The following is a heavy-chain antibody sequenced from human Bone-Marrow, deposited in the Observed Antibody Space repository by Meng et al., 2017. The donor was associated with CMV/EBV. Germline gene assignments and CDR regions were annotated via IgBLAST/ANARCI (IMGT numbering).Heavy chain of an antibody. CDR2: ISSSGSTI. J-gene: IGHJ4*02. Sequence: GGSLRLSCAASGFTFSDYYMSWIRQAPGKGLEWVSYISSSGSTIYYADSVKGRFTISRDNAKNSLYLQMNSLRAEDMALYYCAKDMGWQLAPQGIDYWGQGTLVTVSS. CDR1: GFTFSDYY. V-gene: IGHV3-11*01. D-gene: IGHD2-15*01. CDR3: AKDMGWQLAPQGIDY.